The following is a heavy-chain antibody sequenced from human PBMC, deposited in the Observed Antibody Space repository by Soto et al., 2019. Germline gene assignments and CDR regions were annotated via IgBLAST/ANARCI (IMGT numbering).Heavy chain of an antibody. CDR1: GYSFTSYW. CDR3: ARQNAPYCSSTSCRYYYYGMDV. J-gene: IGHJ6*02. V-gene: IGHV5-51*01. CDR2: IYPGDSDT. Sequence: GESLKISCKDSGYSFTSYWIGWVRQMPGKGLEWMGIIYPGDSDTRYSPSFQGQVTISADKSISTAYLQWSSLKASDTAMYYCARQNAPYCSSTSCRYYYYGMDVWGQGTTVTVSS. D-gene: IGHD2-2*01.